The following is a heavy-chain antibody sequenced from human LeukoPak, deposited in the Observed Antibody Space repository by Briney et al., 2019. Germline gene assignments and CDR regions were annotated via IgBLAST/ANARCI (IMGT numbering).Heavy chain of an antibody. CDR3: ARGGWYLDF. Sequence: SETLSLTCTVSGASISSRYWSWFRQPPGKRLEFIGYVHYSGTTSYTPSLKSRVTMSVDTSRNQFSLKLSSVTAADTAVYFCARGGWYLDFWGQGTLVTVSS. V-gene: IGHV4-59*11. D-gene: IGHD6-19*01. J-gene: IGHJ4*02. CDR2: VHYSGTT. CDR1: GASISSRY.